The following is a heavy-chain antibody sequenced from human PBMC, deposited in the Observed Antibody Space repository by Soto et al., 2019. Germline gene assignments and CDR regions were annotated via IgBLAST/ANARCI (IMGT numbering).Heavy chain of an antibody. CDR2: INANNGNT. CDR1: GYTFTGYY. J-gene: IGHJ3*02. V-gene: IGHV1-18*04. CDR3: ARDQRFLEWLGAFDI. D-gene: IGHD3-3*01. Sequence: GASVKVSCKASGYTFTGYYMHWVRQAPGQGLEWMGWINANNGNTNYAQKLQGRVTMTTDTSTSTAYMELRSLRSDDTAVYYCARDQRFLEWLGAFDIWGQGTMVTVSS.